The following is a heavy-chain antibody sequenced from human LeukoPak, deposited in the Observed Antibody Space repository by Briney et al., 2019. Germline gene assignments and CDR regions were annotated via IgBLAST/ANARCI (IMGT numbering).Heavy chain of an antibody. D-gene: IGHD4-17*01. CDR3: ARESYGDLYFDY. J-gene: IGHJ4*02. CDR2: ISYDGSNK. Sequence: PGGSLRLSCAASGFTFSSYAMHWVRQAPGKGLEWVAVISYDGSNKYYADSVKGRFTISRDNSQNTLFLQMNSLRAEDTAVYYCARESYGDLYFDYWGQGTLVTVSS. CDR1: GFTFSSYA. V-gene: IGHV3-30-3*01.